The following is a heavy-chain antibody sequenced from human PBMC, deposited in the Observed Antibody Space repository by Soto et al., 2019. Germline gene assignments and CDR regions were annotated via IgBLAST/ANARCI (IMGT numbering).Heavy chain of an antibody. J-gene: IGHJ4*02. D-gene: IGHD6-19*01. CDR2: IYYSGST. V-gene: IGHV4-31*03. CDR3: ARDIAVAGTPLYFDY. CDR1: GGSISSDNYY. Sequence: SETLSLTCTVSGGSISSDNYYWNWIRQHPGKGLEWIGYIYYSGSTYYNPSLKSRVTISVDTSKNQFSLKLSSVTAADTAVYYCARDIAVAGTPLYFDYWGQGTLVTVSS.